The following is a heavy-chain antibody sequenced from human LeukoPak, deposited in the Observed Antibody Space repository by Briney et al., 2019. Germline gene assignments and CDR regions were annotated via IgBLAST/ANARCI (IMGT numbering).Heavy chain of an antibody. Sequence: GGSLRLSCAASGFTFSSYAMSWVRQAPGKGLEWVSTISGGGGRTWYADSVKGRFTISRDNSKNTVDVQLNSLRAEDTAVYYCAKFRGSEKTAIDCWGQGTLVTVS. CDR1: GFTFSSYA. D-gene: IGHD6-25*01. J-gene: IGHJ4*02. CDR3: AKFRGSEKTAIDC. CDR2: ISGGGGRT. V-gene: IGHV3-23*01.